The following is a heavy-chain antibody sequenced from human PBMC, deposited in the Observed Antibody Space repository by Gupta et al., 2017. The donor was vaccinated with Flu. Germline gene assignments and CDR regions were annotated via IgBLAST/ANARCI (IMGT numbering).Heavy chain of an antibody. CDR1: GFTFRALG. CDR2: ISGGTT. Sequence: EVQLLESGGGLSQPWGSLRLSCAASGFTFRALGMRWDRQVPGKGLEWVSTISGGTTYYADSVKGRFTISKDTSRNTLFLQRNSLRAEDTAVYYWVKDAGYGEYAYWGQVTLLTVSS. V-gene: IGHV3-23*01. CDR3: VKDAGYGEYAY. D-gene: IGHD4-17*01. J-gene: IGHJ1*01.